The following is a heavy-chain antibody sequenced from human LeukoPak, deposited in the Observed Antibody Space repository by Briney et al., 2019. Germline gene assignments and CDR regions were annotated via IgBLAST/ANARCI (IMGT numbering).Heavy chain of an antibody. CDR3: ARSLDGYKEDS. CDR1: GGSISSYY. J-gene: IGHJ4*02. Sequence: PSETLPLTCTVSGGSISSYYWSWIRQPPGKGLEWIGYIYYSGGTNYNPSLKSRVTISVDTSKNQFSLKLRSVTAADTAVYYCARSLDGYKEDSWGQGTLVTVSS. D-gene: IGHD5-24*01. CDR2: IYYSGGT. V-gene: IGHV4-59*01.